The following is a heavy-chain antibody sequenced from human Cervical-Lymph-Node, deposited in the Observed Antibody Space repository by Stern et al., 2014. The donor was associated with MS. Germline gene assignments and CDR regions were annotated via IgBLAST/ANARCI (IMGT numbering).Heavy chain of an antibody. J-gene: IGHJ3*01. D-gene: IGHD6-13*01. CDR2: ISWNSGRI. V-gene: IGHV3-9*01. Sequence: VQLVQSGGGLVQPGTSLRLSCAAAGFTFEHYAMHWVRQAPGKGLEWVSGISWNSGRIGYVDSVQGRFTISRDDAKKSRYLQKNSLRADDTALYYCAKDSAAAAGMEKDGFDFWGQGTMVTVSS. CDR3: AKDSAAAAGMEKDGFDF. CDR1: GFTFEHYA.